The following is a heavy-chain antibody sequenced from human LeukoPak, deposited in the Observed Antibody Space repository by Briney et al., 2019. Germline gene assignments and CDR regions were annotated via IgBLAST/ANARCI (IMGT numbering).Heavy chain of an antibody. CDR3: ASTNFFRVWGSYRYDWFDP. Sequence: SETLSLTCAVYGGYFSGYYWSWIRQPPGKGLEWIGEINDSGSTNYNPSLKSRVTISVDTSKNQFSLKLSSVTAADTAVYYCASTNFFRVWGSYRYDWFDPWGQGTLVTVSS. CDR1: GGYFSGYY. V-gene: IGHV4-34*01. D-gene: IGHD3-16*02. J-gene: IGHJ5*02. CDR2: INDSGST.